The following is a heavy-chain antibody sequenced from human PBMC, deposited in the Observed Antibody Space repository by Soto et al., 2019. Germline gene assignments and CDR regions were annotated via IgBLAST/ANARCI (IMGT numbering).Heavy chain of an antibody. Sequence: EVQLLESGGGLVQPGGSLRLSCAASGFTFSSYAMTWVRQAPGKGLEWVSSISIRGGSTYYAESVKGRFTISRDNSKSTLFLQMNSLRAEDTAVYYCVEGGIGAPGYYYYGLDVWGQGTTVTVSS. CDR2: ISIRGGST. J-gene: IGHJ6*02. CDR1: GFTFSSYA. V-gene: IGHV3-23*01. D-gene: IGHD3-16*01. CDR3: VEGGIGAPGYYYYGLDV.